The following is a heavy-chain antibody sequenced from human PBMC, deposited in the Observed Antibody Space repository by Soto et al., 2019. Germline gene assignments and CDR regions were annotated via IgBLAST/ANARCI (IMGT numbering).Heavy chain of an antibody. CDR1: GISVSTSDYY. D-gene: IGHD2-15*01. Sequence: QLQLQESGPGLVKPSETLSLTCTVSGISVSTSDYYWGWVRQPPGQGLDWIGNIYYSGSTFYNPSLRSRVTLSVDTSKNQFSLRVNSVTAADTAVYCCAGFVVPASRNSDFDYWGQGTLVTVSS. CDR2: IYYSGST. V-gene: IGHV4-39*01. J-gene: IGHJ4*02. CDR3: AGFVVPASRNSDFDY.